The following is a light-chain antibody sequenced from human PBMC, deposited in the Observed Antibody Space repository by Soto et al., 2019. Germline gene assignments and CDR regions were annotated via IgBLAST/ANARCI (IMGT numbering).Light chain of an antibody. V-gene: IGLV1-51*01. CDR3: GSWDRSLSAYV. J-gene: IGLJ1*01. CDR2: DDN. Sequence: QSVLTQPPSVSAAPGQKVTISCSGSSSNIGGNSVSWYQQLPGTAPKLLIYDDNKRPSGIPDRFSGSKSGTSATLGITGFQTGDQAESSCGSWDRSLSAYVFGSGTKVA. CDR1: SSNIGGNS.